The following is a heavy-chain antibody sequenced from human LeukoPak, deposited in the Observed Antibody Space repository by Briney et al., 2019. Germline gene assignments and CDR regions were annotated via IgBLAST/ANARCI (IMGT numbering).Heavy chain of an antibody. V-gene: IGHV6-1*01. CDR1: GDSVSSNSAA. J-gene: IGHJ4*02. Sequence: SQTLSLTCAISGDSVSSNSAAWNWIRQSPSRGLEWLGRTYYRSKWHNGYALSVKSRITINADTSRNHFSLQLNSVTPEDTAVYYCARGYSGMIDQWGQGTLVTVSS. D-gene: IGHD2-15*01. CDR3: ARGYSGMIDQ. CDR2: TYYRSKWHN.